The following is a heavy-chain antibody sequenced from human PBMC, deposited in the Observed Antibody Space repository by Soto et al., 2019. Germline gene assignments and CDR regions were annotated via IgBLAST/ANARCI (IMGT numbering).Heavy chain of an antibody. D-gene: IGHD6-13*01. CDR2: IYYSGST. J-gene: IGHJ3*02. CDR3: ARQSGSSCLLGAFAI. V-gene: IGHV4-59*08. CDR1: GGSISSYY. Sequence: SETLSLACTVSGGSISSYYWSWIRQPPGKGLEWIGYIYYSGSTNYNPSLKSRVTISVDTSKNQFSLKLSSVTAADTAVYYCARQSGSSCLLGAFAIWGQGTMVTVSS.